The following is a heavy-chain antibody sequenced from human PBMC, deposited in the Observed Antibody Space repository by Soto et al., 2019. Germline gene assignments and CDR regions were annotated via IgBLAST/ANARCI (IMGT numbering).Heavy chain of an antibody. Sequence: QVQLQESGPGLVKPSQTLSLTCTVSGGSISSGAYYWSWIRQHPGKGLEWIGYIYYSGNTYYNQSLKSRFTISVDTSKNQFSLKLSSVTAADTAVYYCARVGLRLGDYFDYWGQGTLVSVSS. J-gene: IGHJ4*02. CDR2: IYYSGNT. CDR1: GGSISSGAYY. CDR3: ARVGLRLGDYFDY. D-gene: IGHD3-16*01. V-gene: IGHV4-31*03.